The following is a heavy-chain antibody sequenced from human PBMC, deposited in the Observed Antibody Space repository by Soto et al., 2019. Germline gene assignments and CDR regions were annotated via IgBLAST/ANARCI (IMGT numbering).Heavy chain of an antibody. CDR2: ISAYNGNT. V-gene: IGHV1-18*04. D-gene: IGHD3-9*01. CDR1: GYAFSDHG. J-gene: IGHJ4*02. CDR3: AKGGAVYGLLTHDY. Sequence: QVRLVLSGDELKKPGASMKVSCKASGYAFSDHGISWVRQAPGQGLEWIGWISAYNGNTNYAQKFQGRVTVTTDASTTTAYMEVRSLTSDDTAVYYCAKGGAVYGLLTHDYWGQGTLVTVSS.